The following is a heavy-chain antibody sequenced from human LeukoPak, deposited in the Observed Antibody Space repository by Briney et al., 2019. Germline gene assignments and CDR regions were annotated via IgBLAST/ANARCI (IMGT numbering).Heavy chain of an antibody. CDR1: GFTFSSYA. J-gene: IGHJ4*02. V-gene: IGHV3-23*01. Sequence: GGSLRLSCAASGFTFSSYAMSWVRQARGKGLEWVSAISGSGGSTYYADSVKGRFTISRDNSKNTLYLQMNSLRAEDTAVYYCAPTAPYYDYVWGSYRFDYWGQGTLVTVSS. CDR3: APTAPYYDYVWGSYRFDY. D-gene: IGHD3-16*02. CDR2: ISGSGGST.